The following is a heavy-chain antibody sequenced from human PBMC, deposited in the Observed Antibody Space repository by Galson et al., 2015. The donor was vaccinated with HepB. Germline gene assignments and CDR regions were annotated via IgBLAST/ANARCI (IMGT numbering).Heavy chain of an antibody. D-gene: IGHD2-15*01. CDR1: GFTVSSNY. J-gene: IGHJ6*02. Sequence: SLRLSCAASGFTVSSNYMSWVRQAPGKGLEWVSVIYSGGSTYYADSVKGRFTISRDNSKNTLYLQMNSLRAEDTAVYYCASTPSNCSGGSCYPGDYYYYGMDVWGQGTTVTVSS. CDR3: ASTPSNCSGGSCYPGDYYYYGMDV. CDR2: IYSGGST. V-gene: IGHV3-66*01.